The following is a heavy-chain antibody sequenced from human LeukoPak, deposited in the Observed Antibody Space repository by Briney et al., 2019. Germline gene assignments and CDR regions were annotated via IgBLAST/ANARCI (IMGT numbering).Heavy chain of an antibody. CDR2: IIPILGIA. Sequence: SVKVSCKASGGTFSSYAISWVRQAPGQGLEWMGRIIPILGIANYAQKFQGRVTITADKSTSTAYMELSSLRSEDTAVYYCARVNHYGSGSESFDYWGQGTLVTVSS. CDR3: ARVNHYGSGSESFDY. V-gene: IGHV1-69*04. CDR1: GGTFSSYA. J-gene: IGHJ4*02. D-gene: IGHD3-10*01.